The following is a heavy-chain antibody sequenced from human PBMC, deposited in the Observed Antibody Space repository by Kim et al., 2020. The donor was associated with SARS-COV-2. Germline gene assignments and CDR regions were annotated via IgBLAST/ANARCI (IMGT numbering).Heavy chain of an antibody. CDR1: GYTFYTYA. J-gene: IGHJ4*02. D-gene: IGHD3-22*01. CDR2: INGGNGYT. Sequence: ASVKVSCKASGYTFYTYAKHWVRQAPGQRLEWMGWINGGNGYTEYSQKFQGRVTITKDTSAQTAYMELRGLRSEDTALYYCARDHRNNSGYYSFDYWGRG. CDR3: ARDHRNNSGYYSFDY. V-gene: IGHV1-3*01.